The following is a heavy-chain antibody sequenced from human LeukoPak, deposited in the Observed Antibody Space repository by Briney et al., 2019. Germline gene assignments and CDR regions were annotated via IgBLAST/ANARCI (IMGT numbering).Heavy chain of an antibody. D-gene: IGHD6-19*01. Sequence: ATVKISCKASRCPLGDYYTHWPKPAPGKGLEWKGRVDLEHEEALVAERFQGRVTMTADASTTTAYRDLGRRRSEKSAFAYCPKEIAVTDMIRYFDYWGQGTLVTVSS. CDR1: RCPLGDYY. V-gene: IGHV1-69-2*02. CDR2: VDLEHEEA. CDR3: PKEIAVTDMIRYFDY. J-gene: IGHJ4*02.